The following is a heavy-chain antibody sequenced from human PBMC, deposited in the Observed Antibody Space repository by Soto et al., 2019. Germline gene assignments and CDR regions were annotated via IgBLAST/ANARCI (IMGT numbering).Heavy chain of an antibody. CDR1: GFSLTSPAVG. V-gene: IGHV2-5*01. CDR2: VYWNGDE. D-gene: IGHD6-19*01. Sequence: QITLKESGPTLVKPTQTLTLTCTFSGFSLTSPAVGVGWIRQPPGKAPEWLALVYWNGDEEYSPSLRNRLTRTKDTSKNQVVLTMTNMHPVDTATYYCAHGSGWLFDYWGQGTLVTVSS. CDR3: AHGSGWLFDY. J-gene: IGHJ4*02.